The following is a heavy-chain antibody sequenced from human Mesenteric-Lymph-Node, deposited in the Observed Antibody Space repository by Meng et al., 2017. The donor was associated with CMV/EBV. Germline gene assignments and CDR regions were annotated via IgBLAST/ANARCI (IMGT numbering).Heavy chain of an antibody. J-gene: IGHJ4*02. Sequence: GGSLRLSCAASGFTFSSYAMSWVRQAPGKGLEWVSAISGSGGSTYYADSVKGRFTISRDNSKNTLYLQMNSLRAEDTAVYYCARFDTVGGHGGGNFDYWGQGTLVTVSS. CDR2: ISGSGGST. V-gene: IGHV3-23*01. CDR3: ARFDTVGGHGGGNFDY. CDR1: GFTFSSYA. D-gene: IGHD4-11*01.